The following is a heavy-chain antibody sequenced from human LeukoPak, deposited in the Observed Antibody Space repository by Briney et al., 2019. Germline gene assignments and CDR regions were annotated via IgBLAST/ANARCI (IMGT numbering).Heavy chain of an antibody. D-gene: IGHD2-21*01. J-gene: IGHJ3*02. CDR2: IYPNDSDT. V-gene: IGHV5-51*01. Sequence: GESLKTSCQASGYSFTNHWIAWVRQMPGKGLDWMGVIYPNDSDTKYSPSVQGQVTMSVDQSIRTAYLQWSSLKASDTAMYFCARQAPFYIHIPGDDAFDIWGQGTMVTVSS. CDR3: ARQAPFYIHIPGDDAFDI. CDR1: GYSFTNHW.